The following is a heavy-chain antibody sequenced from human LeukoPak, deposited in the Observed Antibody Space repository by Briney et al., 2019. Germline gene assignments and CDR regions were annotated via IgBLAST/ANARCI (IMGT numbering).Heavy chain of an antibody. CDR2: MNTNSGNT. CDR3: ARGPDMVTFDL. CDR1: RYTFTRYD. V-gene: IGHV1-8*01. J-gene: IGHJ5*02. D-gene: IGHD5-18*01. Sequence: GALGKLSCTASRYTFTRYDITWGRQATGHRVKWMRWMNTNSGNTGYAQKLQGRVTMTRNTSMSTAYMELSSLRSEDTAVYYCARGPDMVTFDLWGRGTLVIVSS.